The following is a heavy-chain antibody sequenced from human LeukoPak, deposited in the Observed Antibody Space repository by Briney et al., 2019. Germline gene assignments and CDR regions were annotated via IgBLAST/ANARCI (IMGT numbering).Heavy chain of an antibody. CDR1: GFSLTTYG. J-gene: IGHJ4*02. D-gene: IGHD3-10*01. CDR3: ARDGGSGIDY. Sequence: GRSLRLSCAASGFSLTTYGTPWLRQAPGKGLEWVAVIWYDGSRKFYGDSVEGRFTVSRDTSENTMYLQMNTLRVDDTAVYYCARDGGSGIDYWGQGTLVTVSS. CDR2: IWYDGSRK. V-gene: IGHV3-33*01.